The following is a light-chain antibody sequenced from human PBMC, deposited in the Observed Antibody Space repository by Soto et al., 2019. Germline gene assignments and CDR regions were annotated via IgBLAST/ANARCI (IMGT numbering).Light chain of an antibody. CDR1: QSVGSAY. V-gene: IGKV3-20*01. CDR3: QQYDRSPFT. Sequence: EIVLTQSPGTLPLSPGERATLSCRASQSVGSAYFSWYQQKPGQAPRLLISGTSSRATGIPDRFSGSGSGTDFTLTISRLEPEDLAVYYCQQYDRSPFTFGPGTKVEIK. J-gene: IGKJ3*01. CDR2: GTS.